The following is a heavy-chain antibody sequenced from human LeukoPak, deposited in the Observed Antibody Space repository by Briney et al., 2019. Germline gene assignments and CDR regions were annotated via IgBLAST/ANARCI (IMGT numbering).Heavy chain of an antibody. CDR3: ARLRPFHSYNGHFDF. D-gene: IGHD1-1*01. Sequence: SGPALVKPTQTLTLTCTFSGFSLTTEGMCVGWIRQPPGKALEWLARIDWDDDKYYNSSLQPRLTISKDTSANQVVLTMASMEPVDTATYYCARLRPFHSYNGHFDFWGQGTLVTVSS. CDR1: GFSLTTEGMC. V-gene: IGHV2-70*11. J-gene: IGHJ4*02. CDR2: IDWDDDK.